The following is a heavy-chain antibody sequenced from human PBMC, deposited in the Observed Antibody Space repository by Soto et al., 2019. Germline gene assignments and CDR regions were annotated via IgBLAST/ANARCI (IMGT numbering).Heavy chain of an antibody. CDR1: GGSITSSSYY. J-gene: IGHJ4*02. D-gene: IGHD3-22*01. V-gene: IGHV4-39*01. Sequence: SETLSLTCTVSGGSITSSSYYWGWIRQPPGKGLEWIGSIYYTGSTYYNPSLKSRVTISVDTSKNQFSLKLRSVTAADTAVYYCMLGSGWKDFDYWGQGTLVTVPQ. CDR3: MLGSGWKDFDY. CDR2: IYYTGST.